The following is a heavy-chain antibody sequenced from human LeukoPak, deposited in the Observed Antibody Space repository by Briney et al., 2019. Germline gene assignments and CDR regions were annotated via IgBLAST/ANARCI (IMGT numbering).Heavy chain of an antibody. CDR3: AKRAGGSGGVFDY. V-gene: IGHV3-23*01. CDR2: ISGSGGNT. CDR1: GFTFTIYA. D-gene: IGHD3-10*01. Sequence: SGGSLRLSFAASGFTFTIYAMTWVRQAPGEGLEWVSAISGSGGNTYYADSVKGRFTISRDNSKNTLYLQMNSLRAEDTALYYCAKRAGGSGGVFDYWGQGTLVTVSS. J-gene: IGHJ4*02.